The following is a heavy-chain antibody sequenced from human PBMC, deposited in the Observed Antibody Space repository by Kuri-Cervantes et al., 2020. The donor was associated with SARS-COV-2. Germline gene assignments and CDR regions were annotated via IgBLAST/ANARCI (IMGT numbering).Heavy chain of an antibody. Sequence: GESLKISCAASGFTFSSYWMHWVRQAPGKGLVWVSRINSDGSSTSYADSVKGRFTISRDNAKNTLYLQMNSLRAEDTAVYYCAREYCSSTSCYLNYMDVWGKGTTVTVSS. J-gene: IGHJ6*03. D-gene: IGHD2-2*01. CDR2: INSDGSST. CDR1: GFTFSSYW. V-gene: IGHV3-74*01. CDR3: AREYCSSTSCYLNYMDV.